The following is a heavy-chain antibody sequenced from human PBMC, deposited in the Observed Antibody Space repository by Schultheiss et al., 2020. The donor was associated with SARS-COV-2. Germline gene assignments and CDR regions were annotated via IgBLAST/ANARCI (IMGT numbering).Heavy chain of an antibody. CDR1: GFTFSSYA. V-gene: IGHV3-30*04. J-gene: IGHJ3*02. CDR3: ARTYYYDSSGYYGGQVVITAVAFDI. CDR2: ISYDGSNK. D-gene: IGHD3-22*01. Sequence: GGSLRLSCAASGFTFSSYAMHWVRQAPGKGLEWVAVISYDGSNKYYADSVKGRFTISRDNSKNTLYLQMNSLRAEDTAVYYCARTYYYDSSGYYGGQVVITAVAFDIWGQGTMVTV.